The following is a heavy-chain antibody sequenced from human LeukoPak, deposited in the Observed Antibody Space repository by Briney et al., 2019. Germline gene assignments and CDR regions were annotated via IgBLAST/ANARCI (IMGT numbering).Heavy chain of an antibody. CDR3: ARVRRGTGTTVFGRPVNWFDP. D-gene: IGHD1-7*01. Sequence: SVKVSCTASGGTFSSYAISWVRQAPGQGLEWMGGIIPIFGTANYAQKFQGRVTITTDESTSTAYMELSSLRSEDTAVYYCARVRRGTGTTVFGRPVNWFDPWGQGTLVTVSS. CDR2: IIPIFGTA. CDR1: GGTFSSYA. J-gene: IGHJ5*02. V-gene: IGHV1-69*05.